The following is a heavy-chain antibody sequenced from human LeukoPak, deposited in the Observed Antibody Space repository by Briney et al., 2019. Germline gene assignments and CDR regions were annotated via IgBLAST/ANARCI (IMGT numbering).Heavy chain of an antibody. J-gene: IGHJ4*02. CDR2: IYGGGGT. D-gene: IGHD2-15*01. CDR1: GFTVSSNY. V-gene: IGHV3-66*01. CDR3: ASPYCSGDSCYSGY. Sequence: GGSLRLSCAASGFTVSSNYMSWVRQAPGKGLEWVSVIYGGGGTYYADSVKGRFTISRDNSKNTMYPQMNTLRAEDTAVYYCASPYCSGDSCYSGYWGQGTLVTVSS.